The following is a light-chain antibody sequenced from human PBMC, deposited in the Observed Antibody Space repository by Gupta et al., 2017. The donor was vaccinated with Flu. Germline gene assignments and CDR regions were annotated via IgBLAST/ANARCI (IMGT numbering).Light chain of an antibody. V-gene: IGKV3-20*01. Sequence: EIVLTQPPGAVSLSPGERATPSFSASPSVSSSYLAWYQQKPGQPPRLLIYGASSRATGIPDRFSGSGSGTEFTLTISRLEPEDFAVYYCQHYGSSPRTFGGGTKVEIK. J-gene: IGKJ4*01. CDR1: PSVSSSY. CDR3: QHYGSSPRT. CDR2: GAS.